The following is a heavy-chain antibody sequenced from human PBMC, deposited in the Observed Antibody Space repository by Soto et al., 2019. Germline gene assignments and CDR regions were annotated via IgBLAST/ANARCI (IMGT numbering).Heavy chain of an antibody. CDR3: ARGHSHFEP. Sequence: SETLSLTGTVSSGFIKNYYCSWIRQPPWKGLEWIGSVYYSETPNYNPSLKSRVTISVDTSKSQFSLKVNSLTAADTAVYYCARGHSHFEPFRQGTLISVCS. V-gene: IGHV4-59*01. CDR1: SGFIKNYY. CDR2: VYYSETP. J-gene: IGHJ5*02. D-gene: IGHD2-21*01.